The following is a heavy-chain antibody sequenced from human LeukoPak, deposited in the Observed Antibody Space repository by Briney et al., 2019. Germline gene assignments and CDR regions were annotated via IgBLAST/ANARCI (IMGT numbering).Heavy chain of an antibody. V-gene: IGHV3-48*01. CDR1: GFTFSSNS. D-gene: IGHD1-26*01. Sequence: GGSLRLSCAASGFTFSSNSMNWVRQAPGKGLEWVSYISYSSSTIYSADSVKGRFTISRNNAKNSLYLQMNSLRAEDTAVYYCTEGWGYDYWGQGTLVTVSS. CDR3: TEGWGYDY. J-gene: IGHJ4*02. CDR2: ISYSSSTI.